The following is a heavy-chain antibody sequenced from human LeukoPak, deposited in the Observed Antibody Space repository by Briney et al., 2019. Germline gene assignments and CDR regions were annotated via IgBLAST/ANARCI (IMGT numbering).Heavy chain of an antibody. V-gene: IGHV4-39*01. CDR3: ARHVRLSATIRAYFDY. J-gene: IGHJ4*02. CDR1: GDSISSGDYY. CDR2: IYYSGST. D-gene: IGHD5-12*01. Sequence: SETLSLTCTVSGDSISSGDYYWGWIRQPPGKGLEWIGSIYYSGSTYYNPSLKSRVTISVDMSKNQFSLKLSSVTAADTAVYYCARHVRLSATIRAYFDYWGQGTLVTVSS.